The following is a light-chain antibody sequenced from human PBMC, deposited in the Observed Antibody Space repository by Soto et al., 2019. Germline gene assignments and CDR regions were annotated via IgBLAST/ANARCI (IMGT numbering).Light chain of an antibody. CDR2: DAS. CDR1: QDVKNY. J-gene: IGKJ1*01. V-gene: IGKV1-33*01. Sequence: DIQMTQSPSSLSASVGDRVTITCQASQDVKNYLNWYQQKPGKAPKLLIYDASNLERGVPSRFSGSGSGTEFTLTINSLQPDDFASYYCLQDFNYPRTFGQGTKVDI. CDR3: LQDFNYPRT.